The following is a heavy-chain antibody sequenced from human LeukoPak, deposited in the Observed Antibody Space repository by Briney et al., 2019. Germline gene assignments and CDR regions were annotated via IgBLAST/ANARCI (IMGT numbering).Heavy chain of an antibody. CDR3: ARSRWGYGMDV. CDR2: IYYSGST. Sequence: PSETLSLTCTVSGGSISSYYWSWIRQPPGKGLEWIGYIYYSGSTNYNPSLKSRVTISVDTSKNQFSLKLSSVTAADTAVYYCARSRWGYGMDVWGQGTTVTVSS. D-gene: IGHD1-26*01. CDR1: GGSISSYY. V-gene: IGHV4-59*01. J-gene: IGHJ6*02.